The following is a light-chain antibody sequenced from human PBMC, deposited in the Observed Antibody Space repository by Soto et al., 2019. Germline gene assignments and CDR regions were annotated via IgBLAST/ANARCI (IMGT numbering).Light chain of an antibody. CDR1: QYINTG. J-gene: IGKJ4*01. Sequence: HSSPPLSSFPSATVTLSGRASQYINTGLAWYQHRPGQAPRLLIYPASSLHAGIPARFSASGSGTEFNLTISSLQSEDFATYYCQQYNNWMWTFGGGTKVDIK. CDR3: QQYNNWMWT. V-gene: IGKV3D-15*01. CDR2: PAS.